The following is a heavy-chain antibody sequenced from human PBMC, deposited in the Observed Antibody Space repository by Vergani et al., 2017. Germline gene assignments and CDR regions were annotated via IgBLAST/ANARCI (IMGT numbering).Heavy chain of an antibody. CDR3: ARQGFDIAARRNNYGMDV. V-gene: IGHV4-39*01. CDR2: IYYSGST. D-gene: IGHD6-6*01. Sequence: QLQLQESGPGLVKPSETLSLTCTVSGGSISSSSYYWGWIRQPPGKGLEWIGSIYYSGSTYYNPSLKSRVTISVDTSKNQFSLKLSAVTAADTAVYYCARQGFDIAARRNNYGMDVWGQGTTVTVSS. CDR1: GGSISSSSYY. J-gene: IGHJ6*02.